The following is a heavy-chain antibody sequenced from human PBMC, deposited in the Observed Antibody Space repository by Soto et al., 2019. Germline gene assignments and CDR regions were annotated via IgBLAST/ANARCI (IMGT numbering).Heavy chain of an antibody. Sequence: QVPLVQSGAEVKKPGASVKVSCKASGYTFTSYGISWVRQAPGQGLEWMGWISAYNGNTNYAQKLQGRGTMTTDTSTSTAYMELRSLRSDDTAVYYCARVGESTIFGVVITTNWFDPWGQGTLVTVSS. V-gene: IGHV1-18*01. CDR3: ARVGESTIFGVVITTNWFDP. CDR1: GYTFTSYG. J-gene: IGHJ5*02. D-gene: IGHD3-3*01. CDR2: ISAYNGNT.